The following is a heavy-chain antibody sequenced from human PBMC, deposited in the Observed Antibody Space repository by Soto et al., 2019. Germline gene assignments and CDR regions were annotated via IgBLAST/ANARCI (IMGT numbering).Heavy chain of an antibody. J-gene: IGHJ5*02. CDR3: ARSAIPRGGWFRP. Sequence: SETLSLTCNVSDDSLSTYYWSWIRQPAGKGLEWIGRIYASGSTNYNPSLKGRVSMSVDTSKKQFSLKMMSVTAADTAMYYCARSAIPRGGWFRPWGQGVLVTVSS. CDR1: DDSLSTYY. V-gene: IGHV4-4*07. D-gene: IGHD2-21*01. CDR2: IYASGST.